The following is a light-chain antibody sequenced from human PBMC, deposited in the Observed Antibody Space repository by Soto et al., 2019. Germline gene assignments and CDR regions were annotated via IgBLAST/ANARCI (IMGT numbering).Light chain of an antibody. CDR2: GAS. CDR3: QQYNKWPLT. J-gene: IGKJ1*01. CDR1: QSVSID. V-gene: IGKV3-15*01. Sequence: DIVMTQSPYTLSVSPGERATISCRASQSVSIDLAWYQQTPGQAPRLLIYGASTRATGVPPTFSGSASGTEFTLTISSLQSEDFTVYYCQQYNKWPLTFGQGTKVDIK.